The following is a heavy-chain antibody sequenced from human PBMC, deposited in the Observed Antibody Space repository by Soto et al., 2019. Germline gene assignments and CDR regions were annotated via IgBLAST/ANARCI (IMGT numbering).Heavy chain of an antibody. CDR2: IYYSGST. CDR1: GGSISSGGYY. CDR3: ARVRRITTKRYYYYYYGMDV. V-gene: IGHV4-31*03. Sequence: KTSETLSLTCTVSGGSISSGGYYWSWIRQHPGKGLEWIGYIYYSGSTYYNPSLKSRVTISVDTSKNQFSLKLSSVTAADTAVYYCARVRRITTKRYYYYYYGMDVWGQGTTVTVSS. D-gene: IGHD3-16*01. J-gene: IGHJ6*02.